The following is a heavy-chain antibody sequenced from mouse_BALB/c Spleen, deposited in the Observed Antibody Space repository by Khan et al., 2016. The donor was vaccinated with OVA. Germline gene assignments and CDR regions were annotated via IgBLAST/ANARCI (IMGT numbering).Heavy chain of an antibody. J-gene: IGHJ2*01. Sequence: VRLQPSGTVLARPGASVTLSCTSSGYTFPSSLMHWFPPRPGQGLELIGAISPGNSATNYHQKFQGKANLTAVTSTRTASLELNSLRNEDAAVEYCTRNGFGNYERWDYWGQGTTLTVSS. CDR3: TRNGFGNYERWDY. D-gene: IGHD2-1*01. V-gene: IGHV1-5*01. CDR2: ISPGNSAT. CDR1: GYTFPSSL.